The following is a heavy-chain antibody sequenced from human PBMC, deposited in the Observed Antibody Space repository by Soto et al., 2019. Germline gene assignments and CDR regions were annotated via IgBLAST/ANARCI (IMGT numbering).Heavy chain of an antibody. CDR3: ARSKWLLPFDY. D-gene: IGHD3-22*01. V-gene: IGHV1-2*02. CDR1: GYTFTGYY. J-gene: IGHJ4*02. Sequence: SAKVACKASGYTFTGYYMHWVRQAPGQGLEWMGWINPHSGGTNYAQKFQGRVTMTRDTSISTAYMELSRLRSDDTAVYYCARSKWLLPFDYWGQGTLVTVSS. CDR2: INPHSGGT.